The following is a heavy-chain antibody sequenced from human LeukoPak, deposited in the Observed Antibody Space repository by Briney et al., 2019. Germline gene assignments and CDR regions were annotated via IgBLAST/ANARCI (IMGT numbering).Heavy chain of an antibody. CDR1: GFTFSSYW. CDR3: AKDRPGRKVPAAMRGYYYYYGMDV. J-gene: IGHJ6*02. Sequence: PGGSLRLSCAASGFTFSSYWMSWVRQAPGKGLEWVANIKQDGSEKYYVDSVKGRFTISRDNSKNTLYLQMNSLRAEDTAVYYCAKDRPGRKVPAAMRGYYYYYGMDVWGQGTTVTVSS. CDR2: IKQDGSEK. V-gene: IGHV3-7*01. D-gene: IGHD2-2*01.